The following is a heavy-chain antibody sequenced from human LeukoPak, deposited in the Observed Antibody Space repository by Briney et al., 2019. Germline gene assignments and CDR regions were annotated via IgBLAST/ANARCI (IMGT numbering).Heavy chain of an antibody. V-gene: IGHV3-30*03. CDR2: ISYDGSNK. J-gene: IGHJ4*02. CDR1: GFTFSSYG. Sequence: GRSLRLSCAASGFTFSSYGMHWVRQAPGKGLECVAVISYDGSNKYYADSVKGRFTISRDNSKNTLYLQMNSLRPEDTAVYYCARVSRYCSRTSCYGDLDYWGQGTLVTVSS. D-gene: IGHD2-2*01. CDR3: ARVSRYCSRTSCYGDLDY.